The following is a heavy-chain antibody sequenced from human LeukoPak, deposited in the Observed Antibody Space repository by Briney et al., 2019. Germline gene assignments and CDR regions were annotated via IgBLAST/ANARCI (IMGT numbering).Heavy chain of an antibody. D-gene: IGHD1-1*01. CDR1: GFTLSSYG. V-gene: IGHV3-30*18. J-gene: IGHJ4*02. CDR2: ISYDGSNK. CDR3: AKAGSFDY. Sequence: GRSLRLSCAASGFTLSSYGMHWVRQAPGKGLEWVAVISYDGSNKYYADSVKGRFTISRDNSKNTLYLQMNSLRAEDTAVYYCAKAGSFDYWGQGTLVTVSS.